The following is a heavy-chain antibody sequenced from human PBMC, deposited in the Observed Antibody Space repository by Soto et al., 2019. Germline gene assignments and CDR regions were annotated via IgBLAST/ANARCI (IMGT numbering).Heavy chain of an antibody. CDR3: ARAVGPYDILTGYYKDRILPGYYYYMDV. CDR2: INHSGST. J-gene: IGHJ6*03. CDR1: GGSFSGYY. Sequence: SETLSLTCAVYGGSFSGYYWSWIRQPPGKGLEWIGEINHSGSTNYNPSLKSRVTISVDTSKNQFSLKLSSVTAADTAVYYCARAVGPYDILTGYYKDRILPGYYYYMDVWGKGTTVTVSS. V-gene: IGHV4-34*01. D-gene: IGHD3-9*01.